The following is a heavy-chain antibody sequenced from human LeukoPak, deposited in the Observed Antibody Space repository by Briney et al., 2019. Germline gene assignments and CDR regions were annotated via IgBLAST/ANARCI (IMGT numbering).Heavy chain of an antibody. V-gene: IGHV3-74*01. D-gene: IGHD5-18*01. J-gene: IGHJ4*02. CDR2: ISDDGSST. Sequence: PGGSLRLSCAASGFTSSDYWMHWVRQAPGKGLVWVSRISDDGSSTSYADSVKGRFTISRANAKNTLYLQMNSLRAEDTAVYYCARINREPGYSSDYWGQGTLVTVSS. CDR3: ARINREPGYSSDY. CDR1: GFTSSDYW.